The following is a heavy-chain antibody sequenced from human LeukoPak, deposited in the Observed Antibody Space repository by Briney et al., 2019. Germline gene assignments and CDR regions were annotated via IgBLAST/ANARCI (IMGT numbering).Heavy chain of an antibody. CDR2: IHHDGSNK. CDR1: GFTFSSYG. CDR3: ASPVAGDY. D-gene: IGHD6-19*01. Sequence: GGSLRLSCAASGFTFSSYGMHWVRQAPGKGLDWVAFIHHDGSNKYYADSVRGRFTISRDNSKNTLYLQMNSLRAEDTAVYYCASPVAGDYWGQGTLVTVSS. V-gene: IGHV3-30*02. J-gene: IGHJ4*02.